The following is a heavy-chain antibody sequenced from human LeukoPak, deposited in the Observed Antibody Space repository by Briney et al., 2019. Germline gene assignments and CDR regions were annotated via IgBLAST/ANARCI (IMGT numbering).Heavy chain of an antibody. J-gene: IGHJ5*02. D-gene: IGHD2-2*01. CDR1: GFTFSSYE. CDR3: ARSSRRLDP. CDR2: INHSGST. Sequence: PGGSLRLSCAASGFTFSSYEMNWVRQAPGKGLEWIGEINHSGSTNYNPSLKSRVTISVDTSKNQFSLKLSSVTAADTAVYYCARSSRRLDPWGQGTLVTVSS. V-gene: IGHV4-34*01.